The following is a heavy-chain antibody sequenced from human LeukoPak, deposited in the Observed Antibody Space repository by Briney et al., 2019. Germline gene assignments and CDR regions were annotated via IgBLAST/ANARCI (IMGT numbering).Heavy chain of an antibody. D-gene: IGHD3-22*01. CDR3: ATDLLRNYYDSSGHGVYFDY. V-gene: IGHV1-24*01. Sequence: ASVKVSCKVSGYTLTELSMHWVRQAPGKGLEWVGGFDPEDGETIYAQKFQGRVTMTEDTSTDTAYMELSSLRSEDTAVYYCATDLLRNYYDSSGHGVYFDYWGQGTLVTVSS. J-gene: IGHJ4*02. CDR1: GYTLTELS. CDR2: FDPEDGET.